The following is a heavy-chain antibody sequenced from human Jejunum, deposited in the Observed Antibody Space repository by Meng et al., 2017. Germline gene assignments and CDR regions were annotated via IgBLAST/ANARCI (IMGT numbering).Heavy chain of an antibody. CDR2: IAHKTDGETT. Sequence: FGGGLIKPGGSFRLSCASSGFTFMGASMGWLRQAPGKGLEWLGHIAHKTDGETTGYAAPVKGRFTISRDDSKNTLFLQLNTLKTDDTAVYYCTTSGLSHWGQGTLVTVSS. D-gene: IGHD2/OR15-2a*01. CDR1: GFTFMGAS. CDR3: TTSGLSH. J-gene: IGHJ4*02. V-gene: IGHV3-15*04.